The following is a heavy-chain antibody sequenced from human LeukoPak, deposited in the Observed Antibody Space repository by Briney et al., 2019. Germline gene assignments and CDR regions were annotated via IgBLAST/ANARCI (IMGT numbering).Heavy chain of an antibody. Sequence: GGSLRLSCAASGFTLSSYSMNWVRQAPGKGLEWVAYISSSRTSIYYADSVKGRFTISRDDAKNSLYLQMNSLRDEDTAGYYCARAVEIDYWGQGTLLTVSS. D-gene: IGHD4-23*01. CDR2: ISSSRTSI. V-gene: IGHV3-48*02. J-gene: IGHJ4*02. CDR1: GFTLSSYS. CDR3: ARAVEIDY.